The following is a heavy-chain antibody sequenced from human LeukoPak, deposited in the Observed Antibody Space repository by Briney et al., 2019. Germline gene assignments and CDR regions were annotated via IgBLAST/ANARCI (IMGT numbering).Heavy chain of an antibody. Sequence: GGSLRLSCAASGFTFSGSAMHWVRQASGKGLEWVGRIRSKANSYATAYAASAKGRFTISRDNSKNTLYLQMNSLRAEDTAVYYCAKNIGGFDYWGQGTLVTVSS. CDR1: GFTFSGSA. CDR2: IRSKANSYAT. V-gene: IGHV3-73*01. CDR3: AKNIGGFDY. J-gene: IGHJ4*02. D-gene: IGHD2-15*01.